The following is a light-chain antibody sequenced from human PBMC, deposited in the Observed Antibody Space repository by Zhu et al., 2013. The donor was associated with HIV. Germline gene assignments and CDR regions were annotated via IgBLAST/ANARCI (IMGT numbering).Light chain of an antibody. Sequence: EIVMTQSPATLSVSPGERATLSCRASQSVSSNLAWYQQKPGQAPRLLIYGASTRATGIPARFSGSGSGTDFTLTISRLEPEDFAVYYCQQYDTSPVTFGGGTKVEIK. J-gene: IGKJ4*01. V-gene: IGKV3-15*01. CDR3: QQYDTSPVT. CDR2: GAS. CDR1: QSVSSN.